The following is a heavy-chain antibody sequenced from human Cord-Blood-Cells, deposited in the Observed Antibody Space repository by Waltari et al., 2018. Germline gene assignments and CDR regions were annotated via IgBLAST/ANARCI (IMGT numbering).Heavy chain of an antibody. CDR2: TYYRSKWYN. D-gene: IGHD7-27*01. V-gene: IGHV6-1*01. CDR3: ARDFQLGMGYFDY. Sequence: QSPSRGLEWLGRTYYRSKWYNDYAVSVKSRITINPDTSKNQFSLQLNSVTPEDTAVYYCARDFQLGMGYFDYWGQGTLVTVSS. J-gene: IGHJ4*02.